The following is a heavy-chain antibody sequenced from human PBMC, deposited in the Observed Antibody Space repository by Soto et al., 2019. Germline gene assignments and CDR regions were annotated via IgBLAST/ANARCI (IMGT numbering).Heavy chain of an antibody. J-gene: IGHJ4*02. Sequence: PSETLSLTCTVSGGSVSSSSYYWGWVRQPPGKGLEWIGSVYYSGSTYYNPSLESRVTISVDKSKNQFSLKLMSLSAADTAVYCCGRREGLATISSYFDYGGQGALVTVFS. D-gene: IGHD6-19*01. CDR3: GRREGLATISSYFDY. V-gene: IGHV4-39*01. CDR1: GGSVSSSSYY. CDR2: VYYSGST.